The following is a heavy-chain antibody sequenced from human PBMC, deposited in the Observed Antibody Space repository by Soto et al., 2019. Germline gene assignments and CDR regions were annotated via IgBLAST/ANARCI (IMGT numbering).Heavy chain of an antibody. CDR3: ASSGYMDY. D-gene: IGHD3-22*01. J-gene: IGHJ4*02. V-gene: IGHV4-34*01. CDR1: GGSCSGYY. CDR2: INHSGST. Sequence: PXETLSLTCAVYGGSCSGYYWSWIRQPPGKGLEWIGEINHSGSTNYNPSLKSRVTISVDTSKNQFSLKLSSVTAADTAVYYCASSGYMDYWGQGTLVTVSS.